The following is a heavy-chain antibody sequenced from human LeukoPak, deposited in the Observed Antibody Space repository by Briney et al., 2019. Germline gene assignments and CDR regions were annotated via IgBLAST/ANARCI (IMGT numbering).Heavy chain of an antibody. D-gene: IGHD6-19*01. V-gene: IGHV3-23*01. J-gene: IGHJ4*02. Sequence: GGSLRLSCAASGFTFSIYAMTWVRQTPGKGLEWVSTITGSGGGTYYANSVKGRFTISRDNSKNTLYLQMSSLRAEDTALYYCAKQRAGSAWFTLDFWGPGTLVTVSS. CDR3: AKQRAGSAWFTLDF. CDR2: ITGSGGGT. CDR1: GFTFSIYA.